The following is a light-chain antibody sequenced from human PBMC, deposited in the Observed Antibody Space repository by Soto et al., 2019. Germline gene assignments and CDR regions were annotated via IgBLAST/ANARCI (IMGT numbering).Light chain of an antibody. CDR3: QQYDSSPRT. CDR2: GAS. V-gene: IGKV3-20*01. Sequence: EIVLTQSPGTLSLSPGERATLSCRSSQSVSSSYLAWYQQKPGQAPRLLIYGASSRATGIPDRFSGSGSGTDFTLTISRLEPEDFAVYYCQQYDSSPRTVGKGTKVDIK. J-gene: IGKJ1*01. CDR1: QSVSSSY.